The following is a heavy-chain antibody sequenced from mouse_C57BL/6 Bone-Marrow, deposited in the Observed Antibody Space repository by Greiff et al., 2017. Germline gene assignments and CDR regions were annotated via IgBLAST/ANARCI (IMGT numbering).Heavy chain of an antibody. J-gene: IGHJ4*01. V-gene: IGHV5-9-1*02. Sequence: EVMLVESGEGLVKPGGSLKLSCAASGFTFSSYAMSWVRQTPEKRLEWVAYISSGGDYIYYADTVKGRFTISRDNARNTLYLQMSSLKSEDTAMYYCTRENDGYSYAMDYWGQGTSVTVSS. CDR2: ISSGGDYI. CDR1: GFTFSSYA. CDR3: TRENDGYSYAMDY. D-gene: IGHD2-3*01.